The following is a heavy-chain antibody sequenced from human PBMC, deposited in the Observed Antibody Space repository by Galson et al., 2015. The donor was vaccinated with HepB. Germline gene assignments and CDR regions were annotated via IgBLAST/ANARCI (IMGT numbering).Heavy chain of an antibody. D-gene: IGHD3-22*01. Sequence: SLRLSCAASGFTFSGSAMHWVRQASGKGLEWVGRIRSKANSYATAYAASVKGRFTISRDDSKNTAYLQMNSLKTEDTAVYYCTRLGRGGSSGYYYSDYWGQGTLVTVSS. CDR3: TRLGRGGSSGYYYSDY. CDR1: GFTFSGSA. CDR2: IRSKANSYAT. V-gene: IGHV3-73*01. J-gene: IGHJ4*02.